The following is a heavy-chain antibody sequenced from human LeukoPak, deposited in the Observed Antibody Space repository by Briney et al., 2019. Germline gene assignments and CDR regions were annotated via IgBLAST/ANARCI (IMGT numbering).Heavy chain of an antibody. V-gene: IGHV4-4*02. CDR3: AREDSSTSYVDY. Sequence: PSGTLSLTCAVSGASISSNCWWSWVRQPPGKGLEWIGEIYHSGITNYNPSLTSRLTISVDKSKNEFSLKLSSVTAADTAVYYCAREDSSTSYVDYWGQGILVTVSS. J-gene: IGHJ4*02. CDR2: IYHSGIT. D-gene: IGHD6-13*01. CDR1: GASISSNCW.